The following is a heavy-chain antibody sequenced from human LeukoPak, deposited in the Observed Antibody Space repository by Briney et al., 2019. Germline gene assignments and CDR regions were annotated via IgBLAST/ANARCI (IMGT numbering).Heavy chain of an antibody. CDR1: GFTFSSYG. CDR3: AKDPGDHRWDFDY. CDR2: IRYDGSNK. Sequence: GGSLRLSCAASGFTFSSYGMHWVRQAPGKGLEWVAFIRYDGSNKYYADSVKGRFTISRDNSKNTLYLQMNSLRAEDTAVYYCAKDPGDHRWDFDYWGQGTLVTVSS. J-gene: IGHJ4*02. D-gene: IGHD2-21*01. V-gene: IGHV3-30*02.